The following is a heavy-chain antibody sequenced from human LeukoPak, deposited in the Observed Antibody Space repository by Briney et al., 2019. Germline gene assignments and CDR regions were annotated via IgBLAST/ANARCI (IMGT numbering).Heavy chain of an antibody. CDR3: ANDGAAATYYFDY. CDR1: GFTFSSYG. CDR2: ISYDGSNK. J-gene: IGHJ4*02. Sequence: PGGSLRLSCAASGFTFSSYGMHWVRQAPGKGLEWVAVISYDGSNKYYADSVKGRFTISRDNSKNTLYLQMNSLRAEDTAVYYCANDGAAATYYFDYWGQGTLVTVSS. V-gene: IGHV3-30*18. D-gene: IGHD6-13*01.